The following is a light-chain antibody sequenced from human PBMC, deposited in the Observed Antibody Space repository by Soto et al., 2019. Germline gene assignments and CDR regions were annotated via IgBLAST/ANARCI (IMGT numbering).Light chain of an antibody. V-gene: IGKV1-39*01. CDR3: LQTDSVPYT. CDR1: QSISYY. J-gene: IGKJ2*01. Sequence: DIPMTQSPSSLSASVGDRVTLTCRASQSISYYLNWYQLKPGRPPKLLIYFASSLQAGVPSRFSGAGSETDFTLTITDLQPEDFTSYFCLQTDSVPYTFGQGT. CDR2: FAS.